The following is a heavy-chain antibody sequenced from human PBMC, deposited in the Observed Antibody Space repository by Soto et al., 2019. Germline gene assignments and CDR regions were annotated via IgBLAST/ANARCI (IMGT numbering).Heavy chain of an antibody. Sequence: PGGSLRLSCAASGFTFSSVGMNWVRQAPGQGLAWVGRIKSKTDGGTTDYAAPVKGRFTISRDDSKNTLYLQMNSLKTEDTAVYYCTRESGYDSSGSSVLYWGQGALVTVSS. J-gene: IGHJ4*02. CDR3: TRESGYDSSGSSVLY. CDR2: IKSKTDGGTT. CDR1: GFTFSSVG. V-gene: IGHV3-15*07. D-gene: IGHD3-22*01.